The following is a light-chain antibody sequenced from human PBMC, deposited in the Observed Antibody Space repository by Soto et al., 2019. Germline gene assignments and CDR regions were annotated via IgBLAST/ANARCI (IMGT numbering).Light chain of an antibody. CDR2: DAS. V-gene: IGKV3D-15*01. J-gene: IGKJ1*01. Sequence: EIVLTQSPATLSLSPGERATLSCRASQTVRNNLAWYQQRPGQAPRLLIYDASSRATGIPARFSGSGSGTEFTLTISSLQSEDFAVYYCHQYNHWLTWTFGQGTKVDIK. CDR3: HQYNHWLTWT. CDR1: QTVRNN.